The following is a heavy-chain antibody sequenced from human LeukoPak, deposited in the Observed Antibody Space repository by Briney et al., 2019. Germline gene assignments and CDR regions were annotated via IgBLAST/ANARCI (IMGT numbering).Heavy chain of an antibody. D-gene: IGHD3-9*01. Sequence: SETLSLTCTLSVGSNSRGDYFGRSIRQPPGRGLEWNGYIDYSVIPYNNPARKGQVTISVDTSKNQSSLKRTSVTAADTAVYYCDREEGGVLTGYYPRYYYGMDVWGQGTTVTVSS. CDR2: IDYSVIP. V-gene: IGHV4-30-4*01. J-gene: IGHJ6*02. CDR3: DREEGGVLTGYYPRYYYGMDV. CDR1: VGSNSRGDYF.